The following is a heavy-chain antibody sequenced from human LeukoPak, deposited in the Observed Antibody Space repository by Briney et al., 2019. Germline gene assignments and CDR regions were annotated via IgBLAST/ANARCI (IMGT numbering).Heavy chain of an antibody. Sequence: SETLSLTCTVSGGSISNYYWSWIRQPAGEGLEWIGRIYPSVSTNYNPSLKSRVTISVDKSKNQFSLKLSSVTAADTAVYYCAREPFYYDSTLLDAFDIWGQGTMVTVSS. D-gene: IGHD3-9*01. V-gene: IGHV4-4*07. CDR2: IYPSVST. J-gene: IGHJ3*02. CDR3: AREPFYYDSTLLDAFDI. CDR1: GGSISNYY.